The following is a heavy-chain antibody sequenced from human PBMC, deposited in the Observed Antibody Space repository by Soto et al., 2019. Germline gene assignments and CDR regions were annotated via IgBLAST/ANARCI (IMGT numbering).Heavy chain of an antibody. CDR3: ARGFFGSGSFYADWYFDL. D-gene: IGHD3-10*01. Sequence: EVQLVESGGGLVQPGGSLRLSCVGSGFSLSSHWMSGVRQAPGKGLEWVANIKQDGSEQDYADSVKGRFTISRDNAKSSVFLQWNSRRAEDTAVCYCARGFFGSGSFYADWYFDLWGRGTLVTVSS. J-gene: IGHJ2*01. CDR2: IKQDGSEQ. CDR1: GFSLSSHW. V-gene: IGHV3-7*04.